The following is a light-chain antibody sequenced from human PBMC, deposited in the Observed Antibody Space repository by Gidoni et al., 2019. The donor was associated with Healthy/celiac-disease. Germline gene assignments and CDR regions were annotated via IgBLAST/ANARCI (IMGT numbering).Light chain of an antibody. Sequence: SYELTQPPSVSVSPGQTARITCSGDALPKQYAYWYQQKPGQAPVLVIYKDSERPSGIPERFSGSNSGTTVTLTISGVQAEDEADYYCQSADSSGTPVFGGGTKLTVL. CDR1: ALPKQY. CDR3: QSADSSGTPV. V-gene: IGLV3-25*03. J-gene: IGLJ2*01. CDR2: KDS.